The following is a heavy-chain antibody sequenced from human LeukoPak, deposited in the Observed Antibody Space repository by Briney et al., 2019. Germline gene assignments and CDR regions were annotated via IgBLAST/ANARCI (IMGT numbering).Heavy chain of an antibody. Sequence: ASVKVSCTASGYTFTSYAMHWVRQAPGQRLEWMGWINAGNGNTKYSQKFQGRVTTTRDTSASTAYMELSSLRSEDTAVYYCARQGTVTTSPFDYWGQGTLVTVSS. V-gene: IGHV1-3*01. CDR3: ARQGTVTTSPFDY. J-gene: IGHJ4*02. CDR1: GYTFTSYA. CDR2: INAGNGNT. D-gene: IGHD4-11*01.